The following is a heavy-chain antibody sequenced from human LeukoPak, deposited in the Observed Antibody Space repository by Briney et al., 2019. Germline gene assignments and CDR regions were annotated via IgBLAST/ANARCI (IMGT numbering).Heavy chain of an antibody. V-gene: IGHV4-31*03. J-gene: IGHJ6*02. Sequence: PSETLSLTRSVSGASLSSGGYHWSWIRQRPGKGLEWIGFIYFTGRILYNPSLKSRVTISQDTSQNQFFLKMTSMTAADTAVYFCARTGYCSSSSCYEDYGMDVWGQGTTVTVS. CDR3: ARTGYCSSSSCYEDYGMDV. CDR1: GASLSSGGYH. CDR2: IYFTGRI. D-gene: IGHD2-2*01.